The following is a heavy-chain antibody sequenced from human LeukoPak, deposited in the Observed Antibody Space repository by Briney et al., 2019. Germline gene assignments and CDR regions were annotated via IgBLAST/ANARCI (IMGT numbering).Heavy chain of an antibody. CDR1: GFTVSSNY. CDR2: IYSGGST. V-gene: IGHV3-66*02. CDR3: AREGGSYYFDY. D-gene: IGHD1-26*01. J-gene: IGHJ4*02. Sequence: PGGTLRLSCAASGFTVSSNYMSWVRQAPGKGLEWVSVIYSGGSTYYADSVKGRFTISRDNSKNTLYLQMNSLRAEDTAVYYCAREGGSYYFDYWGQGTLVTVSS.